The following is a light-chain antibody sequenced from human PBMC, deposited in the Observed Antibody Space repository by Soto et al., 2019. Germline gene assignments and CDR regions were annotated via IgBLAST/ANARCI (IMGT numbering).Light chain of an antibody. V-gene: IGLV1-44*01. CDR1: SSNIETNT. CDR3: AVWDDSLNGAV. J-gene: IGLJ2*01. Sequence: QSALTQPPSASGTPGQRVTISCSGSSSNIETNTVNWFRQIPGTAPKLLIFHNDQRPSGVPDRFSGSKSGTSASLAISGLQSDDEADYYCAVWDDSLNGAVFGGGTKLTVL. CDR2: HND.